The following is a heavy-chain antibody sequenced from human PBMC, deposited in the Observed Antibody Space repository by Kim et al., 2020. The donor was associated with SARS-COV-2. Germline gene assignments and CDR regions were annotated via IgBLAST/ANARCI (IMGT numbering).Heavy chain of an antibody. Sequence: GGSLRLSCAASGFTFDDYTMHWVRQAPGKGLEWVSLISWDGGSTYYADSVKGRFTISRDNSKNSLYLQMNSLRTEDTALYYCAKAALIAATYGDYFDYWGQETLVTVSS. CDR3: AKAALIAATYGDYFDY. D-gene: IGHD6-13*01. J-gene: IGHJ4*02. CDR1: GFTFDDYT. V-gene: IGHV3-43*01. CDR2: ISWDGGST.